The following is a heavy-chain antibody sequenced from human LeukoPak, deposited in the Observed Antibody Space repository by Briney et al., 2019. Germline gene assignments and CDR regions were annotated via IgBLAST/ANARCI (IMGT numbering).Heavy chain of an antibody. CDR2: INPNSGGT. V-gene: IGHV1-2*02. CDR1: GYTFTGYY. D-gene: IGHD5-12*01. J-gene: IGHJ4*02. Sequence: ASVKVSCKASGYTFTGYYMHWVRQAPGQGLEWMGWINPNSGGTNYAQKCQGRVTMTRDTSISTAYMELSRMRSDDTAVYYCARDRWSGYDFDYWGQGTLVTVSS. CDR3: ARDRWSGYDFDY.